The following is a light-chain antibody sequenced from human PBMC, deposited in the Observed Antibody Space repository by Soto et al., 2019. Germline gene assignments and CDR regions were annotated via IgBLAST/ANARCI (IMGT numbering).Light chain of an antibody. V-gene: IGLV1-51*01. Sequence: QSVLTQPPSVSAAPGQKVTLPFSGISSNIGNNYVSWYQQLPGTAPKLLMYDNNKRPSGIPDRFSGSKSGTSATLGITGLQTGDEAEYYCGTWDSRLSVVVFGGGTKLTVL. J-gene: IGLJ2*01. CDR2: DNN. CDR3: GTWDSRLSVVV. CDR1: SSNIGNNY.